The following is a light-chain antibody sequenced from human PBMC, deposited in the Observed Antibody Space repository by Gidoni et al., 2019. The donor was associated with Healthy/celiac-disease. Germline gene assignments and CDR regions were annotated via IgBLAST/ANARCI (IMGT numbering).Light chain of an antibody. CDR3: QKYNSAPRX. V-gene: IGKV1-27*01. CDR1: QGISNY. CDR2: AAS. J-gene: IGKJ3*01. Sequence: DIQMTQSPSSLSASVGDRVTITCRASQGISNYLARYQQKPGKVPKLLIYAASTLQSGVPSRFSGSGSGTDFTLTISSLQPEDVATYYCQKYNSAPRXXXPGTKVDIK.